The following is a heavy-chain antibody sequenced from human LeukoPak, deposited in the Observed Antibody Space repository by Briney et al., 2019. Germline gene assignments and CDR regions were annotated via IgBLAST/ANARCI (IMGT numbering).Heavy chain of an antibody. V-gene: IGHV3-21*01. CDR3: AKELGRQWLVFDY. CDR2: ISSSSSYI. CDR1: GFTFSSYS. Sequence: PGGSLRLSCAASGFTFSSYSMNWVRQAPGKGLEWVSSISSSSSYIYYADSVKGRFTISRDNAKNSLYLQMNSLRAEDTAVYYCAKELGRQWLVFDYWGQGTLVTVSS. D-gene: IGHD6-19*01. J-gene: IGHJ4*02.